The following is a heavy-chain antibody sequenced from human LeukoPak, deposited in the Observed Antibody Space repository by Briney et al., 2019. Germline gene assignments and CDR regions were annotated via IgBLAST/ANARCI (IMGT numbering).Heavy chain of an antibody. V-gene: IGHV1-2*02. J-gene: IGHJ4*02. CDR2: INPNSGGT. CDR1: GYTFTGYY. CDR3: ARVYYYASGRLDS. Sequence: ASVKVSCKASGYTFTGYYMHWVRQAPGQGLEWMGWINPNSGGTNYAQKFQGRVTMTRDTSISTAYMELSRLRPDDTAVFYCARVYYYASGRLDSWGQGTLITVSS. D-gene: IGHD3-10*01.